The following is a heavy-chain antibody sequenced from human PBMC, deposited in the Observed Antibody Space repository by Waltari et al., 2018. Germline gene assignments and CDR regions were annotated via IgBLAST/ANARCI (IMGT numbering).Heavy chain of an antibody. J-gene: IGHJ2*01. V-gene: IGHV4-34*01. Sequence: QVQLQQWGAGLLKPSETLSLTCAVYGGSFSGYYWSWIRQPPGKGLEWIGEINHSGSTNYNPSLKSRVTIAVDTSKNQFSLKLSSVTAADTSVYYCARYKFRYCTNGVCPRLGYFDLWGRGTLVTVSS. CDR1: GGSFSGYY. CDR2: INHSGST. CDR3: ARYKFRYCTNGVCPRLGYFDL. D-gene: IGHD2-8*01.